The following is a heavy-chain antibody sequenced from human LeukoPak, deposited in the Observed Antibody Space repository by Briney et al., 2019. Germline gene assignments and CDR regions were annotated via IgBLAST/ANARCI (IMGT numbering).Heavy chain of an antibody. V-gene: IGHV3-23*01. CDR2: LKSGGDGA. J-gene: IGHJ5*01. CDR3: ARGRRDTQYQVFDS. D-gene: IGHD2/OR15-2a*01. Sequence: GGSLRLSCVASGFTFGNYAMSWVRQAPGKGLEWVACLKSGGDGADYADSVKGRFTISRDNSKNTLYLLMDSLRAEDTALYYCARGRRDTQYQVFDSWGQGTLVTVSS. CDR1: GFTFGNYA.